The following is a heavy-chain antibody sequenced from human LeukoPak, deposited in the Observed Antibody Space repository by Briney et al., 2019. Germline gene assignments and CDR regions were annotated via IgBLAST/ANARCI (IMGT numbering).Heavy chain of an antibody. V-gene: IGHV3-64D*09. CDR1: GFTFSRYA. J-gene: IGHJ4*02. CDR2: INDNGERT. CDR3: VKDVGGSYAFDY. Sequence: GGSLRLSCSASGFTFSRYAMHWVRQAPGKGLEYVSGINDNGERTHYGESVKGRFSISRDNSKNTLHLQMSTLRAEDTALYYCVKDVGGSYAFDYWGQGILVTVAS. D-gene: IGHD1-26*01.